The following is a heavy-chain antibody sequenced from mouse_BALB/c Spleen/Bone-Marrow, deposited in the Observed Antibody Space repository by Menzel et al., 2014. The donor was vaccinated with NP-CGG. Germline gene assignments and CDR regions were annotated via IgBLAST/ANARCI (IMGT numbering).Heavy chain of an antibody. J-gene: IGHJ3*01. CDR2: ILPGSGST. CDR1: GYTFSSYW. V-gene: IGHV1-9*01. CDR3: ARVFTTTGRPWFAY. Sequence: VKLQESGAELMKPGASVKISCKATGYTFSSYWIEWVKQRPGHGLEWIGEILPGSGSTNYSEKFKGKATFTADTSSNTAYMQLSSLTSEDSAVYYCARVFTTTGRPWFAYWGQGTLVTVSA. D-gene: IGHD2-12*01.